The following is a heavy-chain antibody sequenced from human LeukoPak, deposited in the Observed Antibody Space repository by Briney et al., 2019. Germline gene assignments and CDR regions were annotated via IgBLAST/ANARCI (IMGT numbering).Heavy chain of an antibody. CDR2: IKQDGSET. Sequence: GGSLRLSCAASGFTFGRFWMSWVRQAPGKGLEWVANIKQDGSETHYVDPVRGRFTISRDNANNSLFLQMNSLRVEDTAMYYCATGDSSGWYEFGYWGQGTLVTVSS. CDR3: ATGDSSGWYEFGY. J-gene: IGHJ4*02. D-gene: IGHD6-19*01. CDR1: GFTFGRFW. V-gene: IGHV3-7*01.